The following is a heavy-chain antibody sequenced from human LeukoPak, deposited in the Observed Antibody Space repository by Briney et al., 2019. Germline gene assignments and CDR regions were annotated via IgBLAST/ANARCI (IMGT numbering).Heavy chain of an antibody. CDR3: AKRRGLELLYYYYMDV. CDR2: SSSIGGRT. D-gene: IGHD1-7*01. J-gene: IGHJ6*03. V-gene: IGHV3-23*01. CDR1: GFTFSSHG. Sequence: PGGSLRLSCAASGFTFSSHGMNWVRQAPGKGLEWVSGSSSIGGRTYYADSVKGRFTISRDNSKNTLYLQMNSLRAEDTAVYYCAKRRGLELLYYYYMDVWGKGTTVTVSS.